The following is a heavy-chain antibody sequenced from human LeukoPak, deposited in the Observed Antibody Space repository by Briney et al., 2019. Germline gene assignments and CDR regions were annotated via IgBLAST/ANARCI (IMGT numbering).Heavy chain of an antibody. V-gene: IGHV4-39*07. Sequence: SETLSLTCTVSGGSISSSSYYWGWIRQPPGKGLEWIGSIYYSGSTYYNPSLKSRVTMSVDTSKNQFSLKLSSVTAADTAVYYCARGQWLVPDWFDPWGQGTLVTVSS. CDR2: IYYSGST. D-gene: IGHD6-19*01. CDR3: ARGQWLVPDWFDP. CDR1: GGSISSSSYY. J-gene: IGHJ5*02.